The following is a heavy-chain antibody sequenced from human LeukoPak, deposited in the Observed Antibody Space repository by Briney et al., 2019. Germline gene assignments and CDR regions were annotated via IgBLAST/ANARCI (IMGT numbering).Heavy chain of an antibody. CDR1: GLTFSSHA. V-gene: IGHV3-23*01. Sequence: TGGSLRLSCAASGLTFSSHAMSWVRQAPGKGLEWVSTSSASGGNAYYADSVKGRFTISRDNSKNMVYLQMDSLRAEDTAVYYCALSGFGDRDHWGQGTLVTVSS. J-gene: IGHJ4*02. CDR3: ALSGFGDRDH. D-gene: IGHD3-22*01. CDR2: SSASGGNA.